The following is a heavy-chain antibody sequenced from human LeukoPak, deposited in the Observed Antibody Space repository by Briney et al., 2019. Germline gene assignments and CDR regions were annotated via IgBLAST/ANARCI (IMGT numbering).Heavy chain of an antibody. Sequence: ASVKVSCKASGYSFTGYYIHWVRQAPGQGLEWMGWINPNSGGTNYAQKFQGRVTMTTDTSTSTAYMELRSLRSDDTAVYYCAREDLSYYDFWSGYSHFDYWGQGTLVTVSS. V-gene: IGHV1-2*02. CDR3: AREDLSYYDFWSGYSHFDY. CDR2: INPNSGGT. J-gene: IGHJ4*02. CDR1: GYSFTGYY. D-gene: IGHD3-3*01.